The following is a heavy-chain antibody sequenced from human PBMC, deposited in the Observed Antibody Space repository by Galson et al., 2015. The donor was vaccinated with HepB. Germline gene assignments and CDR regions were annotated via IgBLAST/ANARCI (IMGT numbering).Heavy chain of an antibody. J-gene: IGHJ4*02. CDR1: GFTFSSYG. CDR2: LSYVGSDK. CDR3: ARGGFYYSGSGALDY. Sequence: LRLSCAASGFTFSSYGMHWVRQAPGKGLEWVALLSYVGSDKYYADSVKGRFTISRDNSKNTLYLQMNSLRTEDTAVYYCARGGFYYSGSGALDYWGQGTLVTVSS. D-gene: IGHD3-10*01. V-gene: IGHV3-30*03.